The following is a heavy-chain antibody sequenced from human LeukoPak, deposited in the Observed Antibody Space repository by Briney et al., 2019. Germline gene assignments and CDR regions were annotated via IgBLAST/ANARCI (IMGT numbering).Heavy chain of an antibody. CDR3: ARDPYYGDYVV. V-gene: IGHV3-48*04. CDR2: ISSSGSTI. D-gene: IGHD4-17*01. Sequence: GGSLRLSCAASGFTFSSYSMNWVRQAPGKGLKWVSYISSSGSTIYYADSVKGRFTISRDNAKNSLYLQMNSLRAEDTAVYYCARDPYYGDYVVWGQGTLVTVSS. J-gene: IGHJ4*02. CDR1: GFTFSSYS.